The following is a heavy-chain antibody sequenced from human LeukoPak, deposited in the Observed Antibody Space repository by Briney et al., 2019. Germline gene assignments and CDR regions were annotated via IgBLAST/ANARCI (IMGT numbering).Heavy chain of an antibody. J-gene: IGHJ6*04. CDR2: IKSKTDGSTT. D-gene: IGHD3-9*01. CDR1: GFTFSNAW. CDR3: TTGKVRHYDILTGYYYYYGMDV. Sequence: GGSLRLSCAASGFTFSNAWMSWVRQAPGKGLEWVGRIKSKTDGSTTDYAAPVKGRFTISRDDSKNTLYLQMNSLKTEDTAVYYCTTGKVRHYDILTGYYYYYGMDVWGKGTTVTVSS. V-gene: IGHV3-15*01.